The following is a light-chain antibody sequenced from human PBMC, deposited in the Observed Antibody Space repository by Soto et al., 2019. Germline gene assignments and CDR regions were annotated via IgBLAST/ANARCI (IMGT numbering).Light chain of an antibody. Sequence: DIQMTQSPATLSASVGDRVTIPCRASQSVSAWLAWYQQKPGKAPKFLMYDVSTLESGVPLRFSGSGSGTEFTLTINSLQPDDFATYYCQSYKNFSWTFGQGTKVDIK. J-gene: IGKJ1*01. CDR2: DVS. V-gene: IGKV1-5*01. CDR3: QSYKNFSWT. CDR1: QSVSAW.